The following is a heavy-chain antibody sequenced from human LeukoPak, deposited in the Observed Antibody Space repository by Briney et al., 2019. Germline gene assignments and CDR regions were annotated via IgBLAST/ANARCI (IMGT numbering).Heavy chain of an antibody. CDR3: ARGFNYAFDY. V-gene: IGHV3-48*03. Sequence: GGSLRLSCAASGFTFSVYEMNWVRQAPGKGLEWFSYITSGGGTIYYADSVKGRFTISRDNAKNSLYLQMNSLRADDTATYYCARGFNYAFDYWGQGTLVTVSS. J-gene: IGHJ4*02. CDR2: ITSGGGTI. CDR1: GFTFSVYE. D-gene: IGHD2-2*01.